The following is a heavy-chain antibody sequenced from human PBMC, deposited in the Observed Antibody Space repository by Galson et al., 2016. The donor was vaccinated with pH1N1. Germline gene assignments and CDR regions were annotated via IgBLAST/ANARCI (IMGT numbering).Heavy chain of an antibody. J-gene: IGHJ4*02. CDR3: ATHSGYYIRDDLDY. CDR1: GGTFRSNG. V-gene: IGHV1-69*13. Sequence: SVKVSCKASGGTFRSNGISWVRQAPGQGLEWMGGIIGMFRTANYAQKFQGRVTITADEFMSSAYMDLSSLISEDTAIYYCATHSGYYIRDDLDYWGQGTLVTVSS. D-gene: IGHD3-3*01. CDR2: IIGMFRTA.